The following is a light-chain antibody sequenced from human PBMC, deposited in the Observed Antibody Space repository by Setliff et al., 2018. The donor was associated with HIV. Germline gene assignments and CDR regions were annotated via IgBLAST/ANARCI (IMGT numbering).Light chain of an antibody. V-gene: IGLV2-23*02. CDR1: SSDIGDYES. CDR2: DVT. Sequence: QCALTQPASVSGSPGQSITISCTGSSSDIGDYESVSWYQQHPGEVPKLMIYDVTKRPSGVSNRFSASKSGNTASLTISGLQAEDEAHYYCCSYAGGDTWIFGGGTKVTVL. CDR3: CSYAGGDTWI. J-gene: IGLJ2*01.